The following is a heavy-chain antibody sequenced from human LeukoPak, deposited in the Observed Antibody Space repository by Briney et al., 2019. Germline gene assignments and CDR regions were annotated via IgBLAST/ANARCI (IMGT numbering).Heavy chain of an antibody. D-gene: IGHD3-16*01. V-gene: IGHV4-59*11. J-gene: IGHJ4*02. CDR1: GGSINSLY. CDR3: ARGQRSNNAYPYFDS. CDR2: IHNTGRT. Sequence: SETLSLTCAVSGGSINSLYWSWIRQPPGKGLEWIGFIHNTGRTIYHPSLDSRVTMSVDSSKNQFSLKLRSVTAADTAVYFCARGQRSNNAYPYFDSWGQGTLVTVSS.